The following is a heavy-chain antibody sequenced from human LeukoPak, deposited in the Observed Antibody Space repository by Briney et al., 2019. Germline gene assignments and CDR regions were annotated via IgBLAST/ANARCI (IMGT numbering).Heavy chain of an antibody. CDR2: IYYSGST. J-gene: IGHJ6*02. V-gene: IGHV4-59*12. CDR1: GGSISSYC. CDR3: ARDHTLDYGDYYYGLDV. D-gene: IGHD4-17*01. Sequence: SETPSLTCTVSGGSISSYCWSWIRQPPGKGLEWVGYIYYSGSTNYNPSLKSRFTISVDTSQNQFSLKLSSVTAADTAVYYCARDHTLDYGDYYYGLDVWGQGTTVTVSS.